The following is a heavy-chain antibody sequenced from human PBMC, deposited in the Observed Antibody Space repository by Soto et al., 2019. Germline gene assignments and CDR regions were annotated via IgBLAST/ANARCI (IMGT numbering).Heavy chain of an antibody. CDR3: ARDARRYDFWSAYSPLFGMDV. CDR1: GFTFSYYG. Sequence: GGSLRLSCAASGFTFSYYGMHWVRQAPGKGLEWLAVIWYDGSNKYYVDSVKGRFTISRDNSKNTLYLQMNSLRAEDTAVYFCARDARRYDFWSAYSPLFGMDVWGQGTTVTVSS. D-gene: IGHD3-3*01. J-gene: IGHJ6*02. V-gene: IGHV3-33*01. CDR2: IWYDGSNK.